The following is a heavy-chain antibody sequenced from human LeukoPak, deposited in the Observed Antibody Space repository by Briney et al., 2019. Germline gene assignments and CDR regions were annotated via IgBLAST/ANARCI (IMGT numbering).Heavy chain of an antibody. J-gene: IGHJ4*02. Sequence: GGSLRLSCAASGFTFSSYWMSWVRQAPGKGLEWVANIKQDGSEKYYVDPVKGRFTISRDNAKNSLYLQMNSLRAEDTAVYYCARVSPNTVTTLQYFDYWGQGTLVTVSS. V-gene: IGHV3-7*01. CDR2: IKQDGSEK. CDR1: GFTFSSYW. CDR3: ARVSPNTVTTLQYFDY. D-gene: IGHD4-17*01.